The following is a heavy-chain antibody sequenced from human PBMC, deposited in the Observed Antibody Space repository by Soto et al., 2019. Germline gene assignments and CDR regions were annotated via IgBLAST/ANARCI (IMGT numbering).Heavy chain of an antibody. J-gene: IGHJ6*02. CDR1: GGFLSQNNW. V-gene: IGHV4-4*02. CDR3: AKGNEAMDV. D-gene: IGHD1-1*01. CDR2: IYHTGRT. Sequence: QLQESGPGLVRPSGTLSLTCVVSGGFLSQNNWLSWVRQSPGKNLEWIGEIYHTGRTSYNPSLPLRVTMSVDKQNDQSALRLISVIAEVASVYYCAKGNEAMDVWGQGIAVIVSS.